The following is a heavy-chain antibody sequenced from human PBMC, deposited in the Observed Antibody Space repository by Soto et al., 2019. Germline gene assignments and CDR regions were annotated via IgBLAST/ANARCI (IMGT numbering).Heavy chain of an antibody. V-gene: IGHV4-34*01. CDR1: GGSFSGYY. Sequence: PSETLSLTCAVYGGSFSGYYWSWIRQPPGKGLEWIGEINHSGRTNYNPSLKSRVTISVDTSKNQFSLKLSSVTAADTAVYYCARAGDNSGYADYWGQGPLVTVSS. J-gene: IGHJ4*02. CDR3: ARAGDNSGYADY. D-gene: IGHD3-22*01. CDR2: INHSGRT.